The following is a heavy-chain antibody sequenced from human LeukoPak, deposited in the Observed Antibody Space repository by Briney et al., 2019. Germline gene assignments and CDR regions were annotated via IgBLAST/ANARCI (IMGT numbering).Heavy chain of an antibody. CDR1: GFTFSDYA. V-gene: IGHV3-30-3*01. D-gene: IGHD1-26*01. CDR3: ARVQWELLYPDY. CDR2: ISYDEAFR. J-gene: IGHJ4*02. Sequence: GGSLRLSCAASGFTFSDYAMHWVRQAPGKGLEWAALISYDEAFRYYPDSVKGRFTISRDNSKNTLYLQMNSLRTDDTAVYYCARVQWELLYPDYWGQGTLVTVSS.